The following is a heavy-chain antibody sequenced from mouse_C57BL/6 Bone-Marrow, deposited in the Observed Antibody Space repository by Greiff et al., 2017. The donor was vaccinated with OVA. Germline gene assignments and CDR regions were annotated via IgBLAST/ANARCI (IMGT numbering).Heavy chain of an antibody. D-gene: IGHD1-1*01. J-gene: IGHJ4*01. CDR1: GFTFSDYG. CDR3: ARERGVYYYGSMDY. V-gene: IGHV5-15*01. Sequence: EVMLVESGGGLVQPGGSLKLSCAASGFTFSDYGMAWVRQAPRKGPEWVAFISNLAYSIYYADTVTGRFTISRENAKNTLYLEMSSLRSEDTAMYYCARERGVYYYGSMDYWGQGTSVTVSS. CDR2: ISNLAYSI.